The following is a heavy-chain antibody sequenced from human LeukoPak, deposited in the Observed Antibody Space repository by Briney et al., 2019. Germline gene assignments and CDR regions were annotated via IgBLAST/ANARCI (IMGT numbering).Heavy chain of an antibody. Sequence: GGSLRLSCAASGFIFSNYAMYWVRQAPGKGLESVAAISTKGGSTTYADSVKGRMTISRDDSKNTLFLQMGSLTTDDMGLYFCARDRSGAFDYWGQGTLVTVSS. D-gene: IGHD6-19*01. CDR2: ISTKGGST. CDR3: ARDRSGAFDY. J-gene: IGHJ4*02. V-gene: IGHV3-64*02. CDR1: GFIFSNYA.